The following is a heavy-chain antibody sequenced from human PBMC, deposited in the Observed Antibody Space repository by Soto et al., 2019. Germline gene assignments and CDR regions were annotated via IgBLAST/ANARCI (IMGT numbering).Heavy chain of an antibody. Sequence: QVQLQESGPGLVKPSETLSRTCTVSGGSISGGVHSWSWIRQPPGKGLEWIGHIFDRGCTYYNPSLKSRLTISVDTSKNQFSLRLSSVTAADTAVYYCAREIMPLTNDWYFDLWGRGTLVTVSS. CDR1: GGSISGGVHS. D-gene: IGHD2-8*01. V-gene: IGHV4-30-4*01. J-gene: IGHJ2*01. CDR3: AREIMPLTNDWYFDL. CDR2: IFDRGCT.